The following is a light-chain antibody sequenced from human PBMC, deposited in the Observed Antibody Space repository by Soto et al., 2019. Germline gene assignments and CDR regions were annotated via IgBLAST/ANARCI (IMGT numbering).Light chain of an antibody. CDR3: QQYGTSPFT. CDR2: AAS. V-gene: IGKV3-20*01. CDR1: QSVSSSY. J-gene: IGKJ3*01. Sequence: EIVLTQSPGTLSLSPGERATLSCRASQSVSSSYLAWHQQKPGQAPRLLISAASSRATGIPDRFSGSGSGTDFTLIISRLEPEDFAVYYCQQYGTSPFTFGPGTKVDIK.